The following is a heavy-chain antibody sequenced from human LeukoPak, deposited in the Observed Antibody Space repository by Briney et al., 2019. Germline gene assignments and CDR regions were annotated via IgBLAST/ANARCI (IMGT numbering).Heavy chain of an antibody. CDR1: GGSISTYY. Sequence: SETLSLTCTVSGGSISTYYWSWIRQPAGEGLEWIGRIYTSGSTNYNPSLKSRVTMSVDTSKNQFSLKLSSVTAADTAIYHCARGFHSNGWHYFDSWVQGTLVAVSS. CDR3: ARGFHSNGWHYFDS. CDR2: IYTSGST. D-gene: IGHD6-19*01. J-gene: IGHJ4*02. V-gene: IGHV4-4*07.